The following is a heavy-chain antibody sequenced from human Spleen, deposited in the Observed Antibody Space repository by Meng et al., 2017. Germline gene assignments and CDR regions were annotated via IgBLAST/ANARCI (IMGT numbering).Heavy chain of an antibody. J-gene: IGHJ5*02. CDR2: INPNTGNP. D-gene: IGHD3-16*02. CDR3: ARAFESGLSLFDP. V-gene: IGHV7-4-1*02. Sequence: QVQLFQSGSEFKKPGASVNVSFKASGYTFTTSAMNWVRQAPGQGLEWMGWINPNTGNPTYAQGFTGRFVFSLDTSVSTAYLQISSLKAEDTAVYYCARAFESGLSLFDPWGQGTLVTVSS. CDR1: GYTFTTSA.